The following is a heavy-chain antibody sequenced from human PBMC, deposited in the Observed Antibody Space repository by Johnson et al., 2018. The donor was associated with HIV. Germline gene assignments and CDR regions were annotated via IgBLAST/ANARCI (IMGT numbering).Heavy chain of an antibody. Sequence: VQLVESGGGLVQPGGSLRLSCAASGFTVSSYYMNWVRQAPGKGLEWVSVIYSGGSTNYADSVKGRFTISRDNSKNTLYLQMNSLRAEDTAVYYCAREALPRGLQSSFGGAFDIWGQGTMVTVSS. V-gene: IGHV3-66*01. CDR2: IYSGGST. CDR1: GFTVSSYY. D-gene: IGHD3-16*01. J-gene: IGHJ3*02. CDR3: AREALPRGLQSSFGGAFDI.